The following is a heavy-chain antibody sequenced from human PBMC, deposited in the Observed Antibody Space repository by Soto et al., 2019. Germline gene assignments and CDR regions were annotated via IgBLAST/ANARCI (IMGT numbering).Heavy chain of an antibody. CDR3: AHRPPFYDFWSGYHHTYNWFDP. D-gene: IGHD3-3*01. CDR1: GFSLSTSGEG. CDR2: ILWNDDK. Sequence: QITLKESGPTLVKPTQTLTLTCTFSGFSLSTSGEGVGWLRQPPGKALEWLALILWNDDKRYSPSLKSRLTIPRDTSKNQVVLTMTNMDPVDTGTYYCAHRPPFYDFWSGYHHTYNWFDPWGQGTLVIVSS. J-gene: IGHJ5*02. V-gene: IGHV2-5*01.